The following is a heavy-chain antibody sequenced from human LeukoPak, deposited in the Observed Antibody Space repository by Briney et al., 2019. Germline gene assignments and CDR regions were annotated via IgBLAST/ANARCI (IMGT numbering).Heavy chain of an antibody. CDR1: GFSFDDNA. J-gene: IGHJ4*01. Sequence: PGGSLRLSCAASGFSFDDNAMYWVRQAPGKGLEWVSLISGDGATTYYADSVKGRFNISRDNSKSSLYLQMNSLRSEDSALYYCTTGGDCSGGRCYSLGYWGHGSLVTVSS. CDR2: ISGDGATT. CDR3: TTGGDCSGGRCYSLGY. D-gene: IGHD2-15*01. V-gene: IGHV3-43*02.